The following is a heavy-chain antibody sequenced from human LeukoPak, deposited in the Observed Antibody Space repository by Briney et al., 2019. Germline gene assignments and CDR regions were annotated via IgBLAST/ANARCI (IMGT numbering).Heavy chain of an antibody. V-gene: IGHV4-34*01. CDR1: GGSFSGYY. CDR3: ARSEINDYMNY. Sequence: PSETLSLTCAVYGGSFSGYYWSWIRQPPGKGLEWIGEINHSGSTNYNPSLKSRVTISVDTSKNQFSLKMTSVTAADTAFYFCARSEINDYMNYWGQGMPVTVSS. J-gene: IGHJ4*02. CDR2: INHSGST. D-gene: IGHD4-11*01.